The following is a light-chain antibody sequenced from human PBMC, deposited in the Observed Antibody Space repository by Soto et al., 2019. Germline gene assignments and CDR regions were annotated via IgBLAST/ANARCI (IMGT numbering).Light chain of an antibody. CDR3: QQYGSSRFT. J-gene: IGKJ3*01. Sequence: EIGLTQSPGTLSLSPGDRATLSCRASQSVSSSYLAWYQQKPGQAHRLLIYGASSRATGIPDRFSCSGSGTDFTLTISRLEPEDFAVYYCQQYGSSRFTFGSGTKVDIK. CDR2: GAS. CDR1: QSVSSSY. V-gene: IGKV3-20*01.